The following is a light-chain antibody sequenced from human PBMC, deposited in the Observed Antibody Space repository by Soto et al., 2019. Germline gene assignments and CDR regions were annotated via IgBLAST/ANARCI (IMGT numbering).Light chain of an antibody. V-gene: IGLV1-47*02. Sequence: LTQPPSASGTPGQRVFISCSGSSSNIGGTNYAYWYQQLPGAAPKLLMHSNNLRPSGVPERISGSKSGTSASLAISGLRSEDEAVYYCASWDDRLGAVIFGGGTKVTVL. CDR2: SNN. CDR1: SSNIGGTNY. CDR3: ASWDDRLGAVI. J-gene: IGLJ2*01.